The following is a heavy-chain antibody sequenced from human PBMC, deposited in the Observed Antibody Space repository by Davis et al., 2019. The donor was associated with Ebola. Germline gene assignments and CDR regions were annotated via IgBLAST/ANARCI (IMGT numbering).Heavy chain of an antibody. J-gene: IGHJ4*02. CDR2: ISYDGSNK. CDR1: GFTFSSYG. D-gene: IGHD3-9*01. Sequence: GESLKISCAASGFTFSSYGMHWVRQAPGKGLEWVAVISYDGSNKYYADSVKSRFTISRDNSKNTLYLQMNSLRAEDTAVYYCARAHLLRYFDWLPTLDDYWGQGTLVTVSS. V-gene: IGHV3-30*03. CDR3: ARAHLLRYFDWLPTLDDY.